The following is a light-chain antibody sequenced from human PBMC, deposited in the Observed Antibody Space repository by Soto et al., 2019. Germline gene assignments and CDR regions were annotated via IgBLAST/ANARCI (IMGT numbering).Light chain of an antibody. Sequence: AIRMTQSPSPFSASTGDRVTITCRASQGISSYLAWYQVKPGKAPKLLIYAASTLESGVPSRFSATVSGTEFSLTITSLQPEDFATYYCQQLFDSPITFGQGTRLEIK. V-gene: IGKV1-8*01. CDR3: QQLFDSPIT. CDR2: AAS. CDR1: QGISSY. J-gene: IGKJ5*01.